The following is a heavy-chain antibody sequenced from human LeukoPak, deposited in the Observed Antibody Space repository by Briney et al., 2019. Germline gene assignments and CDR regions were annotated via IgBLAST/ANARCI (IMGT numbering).Heavy chain of an antibody. CDR3: ARDPGDYVKVSLDY. D-gene: IGHD4-17*01. CDR1: GFTFSSYA. Sequence: GGSLRLSCAASGFTFSSYAMSWVRQAPGKGLEWVSAISGSGGSTYYADSVKGRFTISRDNSKNTLYLQMNSLRAEDTAVYYCARDPGDYVKVSLDYWGQGTLVTVSS. V-gene: IGHV3-23*01. J-gene: IGHJ4*02. CDR2: ISGSGGST.